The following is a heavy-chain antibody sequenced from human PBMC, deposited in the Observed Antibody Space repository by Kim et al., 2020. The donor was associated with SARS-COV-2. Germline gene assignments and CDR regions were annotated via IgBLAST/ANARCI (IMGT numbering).Heavy chain of an antibody. CDR2: NK. Sequence: NKFYGASVEDRFIITRDNSKDTLYIQMNSLRAEDAAIYYCTRGAGSPDYWGQGTLVTVSS. J-gene: IGHJ4*02. CDR3: TRGAGSPDY. D-gene: IGHD1-1*01. V-gene: IGHV3-23*01.